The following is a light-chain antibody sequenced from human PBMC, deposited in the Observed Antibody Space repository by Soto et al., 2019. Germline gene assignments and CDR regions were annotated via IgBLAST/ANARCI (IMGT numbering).Light chain of an antibody. CDR2: AAS. J-gene: IGKJ5*01. CDR3: QQYNSYPIT. Sequence: DIQMTQSPSSLSASVGDRVTITCRASQGISSRLAWYQQKPEKAPKSLIYAASNLQSGVPSRFCGSGSGTDFTLTISSLQPEDFATYYCQQYNSYPITFGQGTRLEIK. CDR1: QGISSR. V-gene: IGKV1D-16*01.